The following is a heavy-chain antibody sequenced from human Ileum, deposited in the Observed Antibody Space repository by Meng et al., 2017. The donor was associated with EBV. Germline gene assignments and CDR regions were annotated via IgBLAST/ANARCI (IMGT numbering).Heavy chain of an antibody. Sequence: LPLQESGPGLVKPSETLSLTCTVSGVSIDRSSDNWGWIRQSPGKGLEWMGNIYYSGTTYYNPSLKSRVTISVDTSKNQFSLKLSSVTAADTAVYYCARGYSSGWYYFDSWGQGTLVTVSS. CDR3: ARGYSSGWYYFDS. CDR2: IYYSGTT. V-gene: IGHV4-39*01. CDR1: GVSIDRSSDN. J-gene: IGHJ4*02. D-gene: IGHD6-19*01.